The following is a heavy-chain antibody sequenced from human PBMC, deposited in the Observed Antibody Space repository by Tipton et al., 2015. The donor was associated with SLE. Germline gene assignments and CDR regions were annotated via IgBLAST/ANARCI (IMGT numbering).Heavy chain of an antibody. CDR1: GGSFSGYS. CDR3: ARVSGPRGSFDY. Sequence: TLSLTCAVYGGSFSGYSWLWIRQPPGKGLEWIGQTNPSGNTNYNPSLKIRVTISVDTSNNQLSLKLTSVTAADTAVFYCARVSGPRGSFDYWDQGRLVNVSS. D-gene: IGHD3-10*01. J-gene: IGHJ4*02. V-gene: IGHV4-34*01. CDR2: TNPSGNT.